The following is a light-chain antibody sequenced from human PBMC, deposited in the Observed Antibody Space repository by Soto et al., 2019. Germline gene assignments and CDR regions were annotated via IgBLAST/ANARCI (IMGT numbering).Light chain of an antibody. Sequence: DIVMTQSPDSLAVSLGERATINCKSSQSVLYSSNNKNYLAWYQQKPGQPPKLLIYWASTRESGVPDRFSGSVSGTDFNPTISSLQAEDVAVYYCQQYYSTPPVTFGPGTKVDIK. CDR3: QQYYSTPPVT. CDR1: QSVLYSSNNKNY. V-gene: IGKV4-1*01. J-gene: IGKJ3*01. CDR2: WAS.